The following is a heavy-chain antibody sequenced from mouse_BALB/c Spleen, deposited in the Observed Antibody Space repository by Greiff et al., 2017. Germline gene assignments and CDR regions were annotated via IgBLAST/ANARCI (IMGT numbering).Heavy chain of an antibody. D-gene: IGHD2-14*01. V-gene: IGHV1-69*01. J-gene: IGHJ2*01. CDR1: GYTFTDYC. CDR3: ARGTFDY. Sequence: QVQLQQPGAELVMPGASVKMSCKASGYTFTDYCMHWVKQRPGQGLEWIGAIDTSDSYTSYNQKFKGKATLTVDESSSTAYMQLSSLTSEDSVVYYCARGTFDYWGQGTTLTVSS. CDR2: IDTSDSYT.